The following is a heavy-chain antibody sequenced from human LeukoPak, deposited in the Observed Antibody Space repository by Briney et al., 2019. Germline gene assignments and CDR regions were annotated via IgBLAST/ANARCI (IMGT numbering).Heavy chain of an antibody. Sequence: GAAVKVSRKVSVYTHTELSMHWVRQAPGKGLEWMGGFDPEDGETIYAQKFHGRVTMTEDTSTDTAYMELSSLRSEDTAVYYCATPYGIVGADDAFDIWGQGTVVSVSS. D-gene: IGHD1-26*01. CDR2: FDPEDGET. V-gene: IGHV1-24*01. J-gene: IGHJ3*02. CDR3: ATPYGIVGADDAFDI. CDR1: VYTHTELS.